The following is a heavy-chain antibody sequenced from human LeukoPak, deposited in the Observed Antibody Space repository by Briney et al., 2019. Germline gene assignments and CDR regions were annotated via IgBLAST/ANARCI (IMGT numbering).Heavy chain of an antibody. CDR1: RFTFRNYA. Sequence: GGSLRLSCVASRFTFRNYAMTWVRQTPGKGLEGVATIGTTINGTYYADSVRGRFTIARDNPRDTLHLYMNSLSADDTALYYCARLVVDLPADWFDPWGKGTVVIVSS. D-gene: IGHD2-15*01. V-gene: IGHV3-23*05. CDR3: ARLVVDLPADWFDP. CDR2: IGTTINGT. J-gene: IGHJ5*02.